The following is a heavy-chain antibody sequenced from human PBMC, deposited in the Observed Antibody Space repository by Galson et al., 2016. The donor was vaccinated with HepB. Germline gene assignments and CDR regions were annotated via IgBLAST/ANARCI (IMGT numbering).Heavy chain of an antibody. D-gene: IGHD3-3*01. CDR2: IWHDGSYK. CDR1: GFTFRSYG. J-gene: IGHJ4*02. Sequence: SLRLSCAASGFTFRSYGMHWVRQAPGKGLEWVAFIWHDGSYKTYADSVKGRFTISRDNSKNTLYLQMNSLRAEDTAVYYCATPYYDFWSGYNPFDYWGQGTLVTVSS. CDR3: ATPYYDFWSGYNPFDY. V-gene: IGHV3-30*02.